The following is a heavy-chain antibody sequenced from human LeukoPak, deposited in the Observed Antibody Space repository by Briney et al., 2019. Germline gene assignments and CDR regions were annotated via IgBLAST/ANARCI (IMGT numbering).Heavy chain of an antibody. CDR2: ISWNSGNI. CDR1: GFTFDDYA. Sequence: GGSLRLSCAGSGFTFDDYAMHWVRQTPGKGLKWVSGISWNSGNIGYADSVKGRFIVSRDNAKNSLYLQMNSLRDEDMALYYCAKGRSGYYYGSGPLDYWGQGTLVTVSS. D-gene: IGHD3-10*01. V-gene: IGHV3-9*03. CDR3: AKGRSGYYYGSGPLDY. J-gene: IGHJ4*02.